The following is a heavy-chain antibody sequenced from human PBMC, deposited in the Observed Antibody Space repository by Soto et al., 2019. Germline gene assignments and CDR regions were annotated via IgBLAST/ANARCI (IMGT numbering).Heavy chain of an antibody. D-gene: IGHD6-13*01. CDR3: ARGAGSSWDLPPSLLLTSYGMDV. V-gene: IGHV3-30-3*01. CDR2: ISYDGSNK. J-gene: IGHJ6*02. Sequence: QVQLVESGGGVVQPGRSLRLSCAASEFTFSNYAMHWVRQAPGKGLEWVAVISYDGSNKYYADSVKGRFTISRDTSKNTLYLQMNSLRAEDTAVYYCARGAGSSWDLPPSLLLTSYGMDVWGQGTTVTVSS. CDR1: EFTFSNYA.